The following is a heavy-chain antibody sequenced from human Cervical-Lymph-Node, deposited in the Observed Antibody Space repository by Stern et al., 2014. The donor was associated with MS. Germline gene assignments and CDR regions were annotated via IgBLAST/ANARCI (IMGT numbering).Heavy chain of an antibody. D-gene: IGHD3-16*01. Sequence: QVQLVESGGGVVQPGTSLRLSCAASGFMFSSYAMHWVRQAPGKGLEWVAGLSYDGSDESYADSVKGRFIISRDNSRNTLFLQMISLRAEDTAVYYCAKDVGHQDHFDYWGQGTLVTVSA. J-gene: IGHJ4*02. V-gene: IGHV3-30*18. CDR3: AKDVGHQDHFDY. CDR2: LSYDGSDE. CDR1: GFMFSSYA.